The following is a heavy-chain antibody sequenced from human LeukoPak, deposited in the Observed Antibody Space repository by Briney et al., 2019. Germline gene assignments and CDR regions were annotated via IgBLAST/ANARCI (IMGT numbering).Heavy chain of an antibody. CDR2: ISSSGSTI. V-gene: IGHV3-48*03. Sequence: GGSLRLSCAASGFTFSSYEMNWVRQAPGKGLEWVSYISSSGSTIYYADSVKGRFTISRDNAKNSLYLQMNSLRAEDTAVYYCATEGGRQQFLLWGQGTLVTVSS. CDR3: ATEGGRQQFLL. CDR1: GFTFSSYE. D-gene: IGHD5-24*01. J-gene: IGHJ4*02.